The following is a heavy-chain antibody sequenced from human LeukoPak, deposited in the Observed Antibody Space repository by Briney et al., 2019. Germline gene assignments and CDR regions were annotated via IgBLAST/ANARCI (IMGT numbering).Heavy chain of an antibody. V-gene: IGHV3-48*01. Sequence: GGSLRLSCAASGFTFSSYSMKWVRQAPGKGLEWISYISSSSSNIYYADSVKGRFTISRDNAKNSLYLQMNSLRAEDTAVYYCASRSSSVDYWGQGTLVTVPS. D-gene: IGHD6-6*01. CDR2: ISSSSSNI. CDR1: GFTFSSYS. CDR3: ASRSSSVDY. J-gene: IGHJ4*02.